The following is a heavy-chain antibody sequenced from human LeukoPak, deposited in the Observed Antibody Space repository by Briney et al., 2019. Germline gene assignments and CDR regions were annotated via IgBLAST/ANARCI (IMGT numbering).Heavy chain of an antibody. Sequence: GGSLRLSCAASGFTFDDYAMHWVRQAPGKGLEWVSGISWNSGSIGYADSVKGRFTISRDNAKNSLYLQMNSLRAEDTALYYCARMGNIYDILTGYYSNWGQGTLVTVSS. D-gene: IGHD3-9*01. CDR3: ARMGNIYDILTGYYSN. V-gene: IGHV3-9*01. J-gene: IGHJ4*02. CDR2: ISWNSGSI. CDR1: GFTFDDYA.